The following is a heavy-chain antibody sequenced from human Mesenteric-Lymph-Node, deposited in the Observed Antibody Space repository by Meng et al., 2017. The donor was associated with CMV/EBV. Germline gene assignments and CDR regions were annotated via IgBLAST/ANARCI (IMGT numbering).Heavy chain of an antibody. Sequence: SETLSLTCTVSDSSLSSGYYWGWIRQPPGKGLEWSGNIFHSGSTYYNPSLKSRVTISIDTSKNQFSLKLNSVTAADTAIYYCARDWGSSVTGTQGWGWFDPWGQGSLVTVSS. D-gene: IGHD6-19*01. V-gene: IGHV4-38-2*02. CDR1: DSSLSSGYY. J-gene: IGHJ5*02. CDR3: ARDWGSSVTGTQGWGWFDP. CDR2: IFHSGST.